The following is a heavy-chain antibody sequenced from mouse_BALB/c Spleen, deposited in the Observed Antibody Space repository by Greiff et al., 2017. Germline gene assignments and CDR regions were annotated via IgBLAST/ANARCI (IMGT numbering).Heavy chain of an antibody. J-gene: IGHJ1*01. V-gene: IGHV5-17*02. CDR1: GFTFSSFG. CDR3: ARRYGSSYDWYFDV. CDR2: ISSGSSTI. Sequence: EVHLVESGGGLVQPGGSRKLSCAASGFTFSSFGMHWVRQAPEKGLEWVAYISSGSSTIYYADTVKGRFTISRDNPKNTLFLQMTSLRSEDTAMYYCARRYGSSYDWYFDVWGAGTTVTVSS. D-gene: IGHD1-1*01.